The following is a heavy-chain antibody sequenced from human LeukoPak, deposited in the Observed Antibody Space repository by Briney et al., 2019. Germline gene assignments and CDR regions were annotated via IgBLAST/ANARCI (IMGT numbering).Heavy chain of an antibody. Sequence: GGSLRLSCAASGFTFSIYAMSWVRQAPGKGLEWVSAISGSGGSTYYADSVKGRFTISRDNSKNTLYLQMNSLRAEDTAVYYCAKEKAYDSSAPPGYWGQGTLVTVSS. CDR3: AKEKAYDSSAPPGY. D-gene: IGHD3-22*01. J-gene: IGHJ4*02. V-gene: IGHV3-23*01. CDR2: ISGSGGST. CDR1: GFTFSIYA.